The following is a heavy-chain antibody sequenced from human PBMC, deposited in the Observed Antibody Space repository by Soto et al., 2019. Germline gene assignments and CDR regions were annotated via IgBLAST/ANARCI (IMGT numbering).Heavy chain of an antibody. CDR1: GYTFTSYE. CDR2: MSPNTGDT. D-gene: IGHD3-16*01. CDR3: ARPWAGGSHYLDL. J-gene: IGHJ4*02. V-gene: IGHV1-8*01. Sequence: QVQLVQSGAEVKKPGASVKVSCKSSGYTFTSYEINWVRQTTGQGLEWMGWMSPNTGDTGYAQRFQDRVTMTKNTPISTAYMELSDLRSEDTAVYFCARPWAGGSHYLDLWGQGTLVTVSS.